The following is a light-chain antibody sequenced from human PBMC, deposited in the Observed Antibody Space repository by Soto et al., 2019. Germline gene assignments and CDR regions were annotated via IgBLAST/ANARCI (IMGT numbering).Light chain of an antibody. V-gene: IGLV2-8*01. CDR3: SSYAGSNTYV. CDR1: SSDVGGYNY. Sequence: QSALTQPPSAPESPGQSVTISCTGTSSDVGGYNYVSWYQHHPGKAPKLMIYEVTKRPSGVPDRFSGSKSGNTASLTVSGLQAEDEADYYCSSYAGSNTYVFGTGTKVTVL. J-gene: IGLJ1*01. CDR2: EVT.